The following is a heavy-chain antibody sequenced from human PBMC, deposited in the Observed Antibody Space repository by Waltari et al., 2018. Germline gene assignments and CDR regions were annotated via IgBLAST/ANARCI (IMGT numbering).Heavy chain of an antibody. Sequence: QLQLQESGPGLVKPSETLSLTCTVSGGSISSSSYYWGWIRQPPGKGLEWIGSIYYSGSTYYNPARKSRVTIAVDTSKNQFSLKLSSVTAADTAVYYCARDGTGVVADRGYYYGMDVWGQGTTVTVSS. V-gene: IGHV4-39*07. CDR2: IYYSGST. J-gene: IGHJ6*02. CDR3: ARDGTGVVADRGYYYGMDV. D-gene: IGHD2-15*01. CDR1: GGSISSSSYY.